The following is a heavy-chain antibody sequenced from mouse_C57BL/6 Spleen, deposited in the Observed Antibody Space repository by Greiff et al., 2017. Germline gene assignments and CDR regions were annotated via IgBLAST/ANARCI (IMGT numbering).Heavy chain of an antibody. Sequence: VQLQQSGPELVKPGASVKISCKASGYAFSSSWMNWVKQRPGKGLEWIGRIYPGDGDTNYNGKFKGKDTLTADKSSSTAYMQLSSLTSEDSAVYFCARSWVTTVVGPAWFAYWGQGTLVTVSA. J-gene: IGHJ3*01. D-gene: IGHD1-1*01. CDR2: IYPGDGDT. CDR1: GYAFSSSW. CDR3: ARSWVTTVVGPAWFAY. V-gene: IGHV1-82*01.